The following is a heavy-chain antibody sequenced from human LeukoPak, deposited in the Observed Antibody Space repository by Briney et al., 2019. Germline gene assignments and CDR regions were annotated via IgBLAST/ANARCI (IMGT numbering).Heavy chain of an antibody. D-gene: IGHD6-13*01. CDR1: GFTFSSYS. CDR2: ISSSSSYI. CDR3: ARDESIVAAGTVYYYYYGMDV. J-gene: IGHJ6*02. Sequence: GGSLRLSCAASGFTFSSYSMNWVRQAPGKGLEWVSSISSSSSYIYYADSVKGRFTISRDNAKNSLYLQMNSLRAEDTAVYYCARDESIVAAGTVYYYYYGMDVWGQGTTVTVSS. V-gene: IGHV3-21*01.